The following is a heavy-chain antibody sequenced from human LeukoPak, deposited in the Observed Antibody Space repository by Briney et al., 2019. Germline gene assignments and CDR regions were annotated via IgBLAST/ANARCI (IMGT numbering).Heavy chain of an antibody. CDR3: ARDANDYVWGSYRYLDY. V-gene: IGHV3-48*04. CDR2: ITFSSSII. CDR1: GFTFSSYS. J-gene: IGHJ4*02. D-gene: IGHD3-16*02. Sequence: GGSLRLSCAASGFTFSSYSMNWVRQAPGKGLEWVSYITFSSSIIYYADSVKGRFTISRDNAKNSLYLQMNSLRAEDTAVYYCARDANDYVWGSYRYLDYWGQGTLVTVSS.